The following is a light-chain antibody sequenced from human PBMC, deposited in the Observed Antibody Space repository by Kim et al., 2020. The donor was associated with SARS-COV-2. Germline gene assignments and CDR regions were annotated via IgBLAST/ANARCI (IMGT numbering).Light chain of an antibody. CDR3: SSYAGSNNGV. J-gene: IGLJ2*01. V-gene: IGLV2-8*01. CDR2: DVT. Sequence: GQSVTISCTGSSSDIAIYDYVSWDQQYPGKAPKLIIYDVTKRPSGVPDRFSGSKSANTASLTVSGLQAEDEADYYCSSYAGSNNGVFGGGTQLTVL. CDR1: SSDIAIYDY.